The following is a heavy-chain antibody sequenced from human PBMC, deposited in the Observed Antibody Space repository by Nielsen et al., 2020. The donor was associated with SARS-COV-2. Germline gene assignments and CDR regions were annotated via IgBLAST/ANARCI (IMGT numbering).Heavy chain of an antibody. CDR1: GFTFSSYG. CDR3: AKDIPTPRVAGDYYDSSGSKVATRNDY. J-gene: IGHJ4*02. V-gene: IGHV3-30*02. Sequence: GESLKLSCAASGFTFSSYGMHWVRQAPGKGLEWVAFIRYDGSNKYYADSVKGRFTISRDNSKNTLYLQMNSLRAEDTAVYYCAKDIPTPRVAGDYYDSSGSKVATRNDYWGQGTLVTVSS. CDR2: IRYDGSNK. D-gene: IGHD3-22*01.